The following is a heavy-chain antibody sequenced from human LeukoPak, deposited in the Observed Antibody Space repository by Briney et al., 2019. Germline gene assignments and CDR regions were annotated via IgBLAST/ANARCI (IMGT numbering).Heavy chain of an antibody. CDR1: GYSFTSYW. V-gene: IGHV5-51*01. J-gene: IGHJ3*02. D-gene: IGHD1-1*01. CDR3: ARGGTAGTPRDFDI. CDR2: IYPGDFDT. Sequence: GESLKISCKGSGYSFTSYWIAWVRQMPGEGLEWMGIIYPGDFDTRYSPSFQGQVTIAADKSITTAFLQWSSLKASDTAMYYCARGGTAGTPRDFDIWGQGTMVTVPS.